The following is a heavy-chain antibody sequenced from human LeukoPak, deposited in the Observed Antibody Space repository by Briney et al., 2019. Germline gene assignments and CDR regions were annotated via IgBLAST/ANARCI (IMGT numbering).Heavy chain of an antibody. J-gene: IGHJ4*02. CDR2: IHDSGST. D-gene: IGHD5-24*01. CDR1: GGSISNYY. Sequence: SETLSLTCTVSGGSISNYYWSWIRQSPEKGLEWIGYIHDSGSTNYNPSLKGRVTISVDTSKNQFSLKLSSVTAADTAVYYCARLDAAAGRYLQFFYWGQGTLVTASS. CDR3: ARLDAAAGRYLQFFY. V-gene: IGHV4-59*08.